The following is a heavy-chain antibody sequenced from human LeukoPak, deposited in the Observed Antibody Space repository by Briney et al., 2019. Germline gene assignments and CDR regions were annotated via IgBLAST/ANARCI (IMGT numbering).Heavy chain of an antibody. J-gene: IGHJ4*02. D-gene: IGHD7-27*01. CDR1: GFTFTAYY. V-gene: IGHV1-2*02. Sequence: ASVKVSCKASGFTFTAYYMHWVRQAPGQGLEWMGWINPNSGGTNYTQKFQGRVTMTRDTSISTAYMELSRLRSDDTAVYYCARGPHWDPHFDYWGQGTLVTVSS. CDR2: INPNSGGT. CDR3: ARGPHWDPHFDY.